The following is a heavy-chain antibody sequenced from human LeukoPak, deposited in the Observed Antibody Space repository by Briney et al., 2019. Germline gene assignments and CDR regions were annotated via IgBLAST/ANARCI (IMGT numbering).Heavy chain of an antibody. CDR1: GYTFTSYG. V-gene: IGHV1-18*01. CDR2: TSAYNGNT. J-gene: IGHJ5*02. D-gene: IGHD3-22*01. CDR3: ASHNHYYDSSGYSYNWFDP. Sequence: GASVKVSCKASGYTFTSYGISWVRQAPGQGLEWMGWTSAYNGNTNYAQKLQGRVTMTTDTSTSTAYMELRSLRSDDTAVYYCASHNHYYDSSGYSYNWFDPWGQGTLVTVSS.